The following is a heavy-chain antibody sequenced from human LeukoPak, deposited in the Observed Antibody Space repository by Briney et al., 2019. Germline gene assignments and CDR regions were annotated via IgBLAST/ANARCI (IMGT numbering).Heavy chain of an antibody. D-gene: IGHD2-2*01. CDR2: VTGSSSKT. CDR3: AKDRSSTTSCSNY. V-gene: IGHV3-23*01. Sequence: GGSLRLSCAASGFNFSNYAMTRVRQAPGKGLEWVSGVTGSSSKTYNADSVKGRFTISRDNSKNMLYLEMNSLRVEDTATYYCAKDRSSTTSCSNYWGRGTLVTVSS. J-gene: IGHJ4*02. CDR1: GFNFSNYA.